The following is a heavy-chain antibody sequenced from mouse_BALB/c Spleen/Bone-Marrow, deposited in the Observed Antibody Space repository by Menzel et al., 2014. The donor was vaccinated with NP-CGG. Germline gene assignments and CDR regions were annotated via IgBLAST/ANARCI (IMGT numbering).Heavy chain of an antibody. CDR2: IFPGDSTT. V-gene: IGHV1-85*01. CDR1: GNTFTSYD. CDR3: VRSRLRDWYFDV. D-gene: IGHD1-2*01. J-gene: IGHJ1*01. Sequence: QVQLKESGVELVKPGASVKLSCKASGNTFTSYDINWVRQRPEQGLEWIGWIFPGDSTTKYNEKFKGKATLSTDKSSSXXXXXXXRLTSEDSAVYFCVRSRLRDWYFDVWGAGTTVAISS.